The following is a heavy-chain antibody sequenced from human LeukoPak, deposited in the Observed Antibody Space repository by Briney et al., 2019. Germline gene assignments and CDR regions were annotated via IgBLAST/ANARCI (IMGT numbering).Heavy chain of an antibody. J-gene: IGHJ5*02. CDR2: IYYSGST. V-gene: IGHV4-59*01. CDR3: AREHCSGGSCYSGWFDP. Sequence: SETLSLTCTVSGGSISSYYWSWIRQPPGKGLEWIGYIYYSGSTNYNPSLKSRVTISVDTSKNQFSLKLSSVTAADTAVYYCAREHCSGGSCYSGWFDPRGQGTLVTVSS. D-gene: IGHD2-15*01. CDR1: GGSISSYY.